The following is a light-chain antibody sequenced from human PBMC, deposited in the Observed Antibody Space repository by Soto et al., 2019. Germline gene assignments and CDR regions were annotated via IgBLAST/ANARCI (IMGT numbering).Light chain of an antibody. CDR3: QQSYTTPRT. Sequence: LVMSPSSATLSVSPGERATLSCRASQSVSSNLAWYQQKPGQAPRLLIYGASTRATGIPARFSGSGSGTEFTLTISSLQSEDFATYYCQQSYTTPRTFGQGTKVDVK. CDR2: GAS. J-gene: IGKJ1*01. V-gene: IGKV3-15*01. CDR1: QSVSSN.